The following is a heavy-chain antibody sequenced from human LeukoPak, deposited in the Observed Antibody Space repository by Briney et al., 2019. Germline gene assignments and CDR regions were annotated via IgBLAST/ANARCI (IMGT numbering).Heavy chain of an antibody. D-gene: IGHD1-14*01. CDR2: ISWNSGSI. CDR3: AKRGMGMDV. J-gene: IGHJ6*02. Sequence: GGSPRLSCAASGFTFDDYAMHWVRQAPGKGLEWVSGISWNSGSIGYADSVKGRFTISRDNAKNSLYLQMNSLRAEDTALYYCAKRGMGMDVWGQGTTVTVSS. CDR1: GFTFDDYA. V-gene: IGHV3-9*01.